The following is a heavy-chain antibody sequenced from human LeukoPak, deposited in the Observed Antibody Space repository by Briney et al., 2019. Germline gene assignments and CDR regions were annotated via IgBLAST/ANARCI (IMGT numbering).Heavy chain of an antibody. CDR3: AKRSKLSCSSTSCPLDY. J-gene: IGHJ4*02. D-gene: IGHD2-2*01. Sequence: PGGSPRLSCAASGFTFNNYPMTWVRQPPGKGLEWVSGISDSGDVTYYTDSVKGRFAVSRDNPKNTLYLQMSSLRAEDTAVYYCAKRSKLSCSSTSCPLDYWGQGTLVTVSS. CDR1: GFTFNNYP. V-gene: IGHV3-23*01. CDR2: ISDSGDVT.